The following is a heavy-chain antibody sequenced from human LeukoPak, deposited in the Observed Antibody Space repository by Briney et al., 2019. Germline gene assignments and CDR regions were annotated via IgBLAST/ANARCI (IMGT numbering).Heavy chain of an antibody. J-gene: IGHJ4*02. CDR1: GYTFTGYY. CDR3: ARGGPYEYVWGSYRPFDY. CDR2: INPNNGGT. D-gene: IGHD3-16*02. V-gene: IGHV1-2*06. Sequence: ASVKVSCTASGYTFTGYYMHWVRQAPGQGLEWMGRINPNNGGTNYAQKFQGRVTMTRDTSISTDYMELSRLRSDDTAVFYCARGGPYEYVWGSYRPFDYWGQGTQVTVSS.